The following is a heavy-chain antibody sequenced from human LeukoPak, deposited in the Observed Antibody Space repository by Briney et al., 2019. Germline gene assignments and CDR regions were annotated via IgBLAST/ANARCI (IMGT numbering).Heavy chain of an antibody. CDR3: AKDVKYQLTYFDY. D-gene: IGHD2-2*01. CDR1: GFNFSSYG. Sequence: GGSLRLSCAGSGFNFSSYGMHWVRQAPGKGLEWVAFIRYDGSNKYYADSVKGRFTISRDNSKNTLYLQMNSLRAEDTAVYYCAKDVKYQLTYFDYWGQGTLVTVSS. CDR2: IRYDGSNK. J-gene: IGHJ4*02. V-gene: IGHV3-30*02.